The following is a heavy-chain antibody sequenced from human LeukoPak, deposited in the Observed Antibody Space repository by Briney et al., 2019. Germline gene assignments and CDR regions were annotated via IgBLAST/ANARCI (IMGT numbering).Heavy chain of an antibody. D-gene: IGHD6-6*01. CDR1: GYTFTGYY. V-gene: IGHV1-2*02. J-gene: IGHJ5*02. CDR2: INPNSGGT. Sequence: ASVKVSCKASGYTFTGYYMHWVRQAPGQGLEWMGWINPNSGGTNYAQKFQGRVTMTRDTSISTAYMELSRLRSDDTAVYYCASTWSLIAARRWVNWFDPWGQGTLVTVSS. CDR3: ASTWSLIAARRWVNWFDP.